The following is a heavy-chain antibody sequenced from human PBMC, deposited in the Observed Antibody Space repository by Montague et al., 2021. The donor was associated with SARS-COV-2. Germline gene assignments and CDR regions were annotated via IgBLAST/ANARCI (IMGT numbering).Heavy chain of an antibody. CDR2: ITGTTSGHKT. Sequence: SLRLSCAGYGFTFGTYGMSWVRQAPGKGLEWVSGITGTTSGHKTXYAXSVRGRFTISRDNSKNTVDLQMNRLRAEDTAVYFCAKDLWGNYGSGSSFQSWGQGTLVTVSS. V-gene: IGHV3-23*01. CDR3: AKDLWGNYGSGSSFQS. CDR1: GFTFGTYG. J-gene: IGHJ4*02. D-gene: IGHD3-10*01.